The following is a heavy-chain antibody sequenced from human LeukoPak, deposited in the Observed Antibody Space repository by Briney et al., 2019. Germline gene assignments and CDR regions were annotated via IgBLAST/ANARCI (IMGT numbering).Heavy chain of an antibody. J-gene: IGHJ4*02. CDR3: GRGDSRGYLLDS. Sequence: GGSLRLSCAASGFAFSSYNLNWVRQAPGKGLEWVSSISSSSSYIYYADSVKDRFTISRDNAKNSLYLQMNSLRDEDTAVYYCGRGDSRGYLLDSWGQGTLVTVSS. V-gene: IGHV3-21*01. D-gene: IGHD3-22*01. CDR1: GFAFSSYN. CDR2: ISSSSSYI.